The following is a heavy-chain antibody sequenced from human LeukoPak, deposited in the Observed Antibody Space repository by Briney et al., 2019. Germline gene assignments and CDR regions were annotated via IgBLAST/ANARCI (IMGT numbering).Heavy chain of an antibody. D-gene: IGHD2-8*01. Sequence: SETLSLTCAVYRGSFNGYYWSWIRRPPGKGLEWIGEVNHSGSTNYNPSLKSRVTVSVDTSKNQFSLKLSSVTAADTAVYYCARASYCTNGVCWWDYWGQGTLVTVSS. CDR3: ARASYCTNGVCWWDY. J-gene: IGHJ4*02. CDR1: RGSFNGYY. V-gene: IGHV4-34*01. CDR2: VNHSGST.